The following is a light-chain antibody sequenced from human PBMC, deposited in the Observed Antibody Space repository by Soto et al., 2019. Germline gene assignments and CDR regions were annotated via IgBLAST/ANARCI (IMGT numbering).Light chain of an antibody. CDR1: QSVTSY. V-gene: IGKV3-20*01. Sequence: EIVLTQSPDTLSLSPGERATLSCRASQSVTSYLAWYQQKPGQAPRLLIYGASSRATGIPDRFSGSGSGTDFILTISRLEPEDFAVYYCQQYGSSPLTFGGGTKVDIK. CDR2: GAS. CDR3: QQYGSSPLT. J-gene: IGKJ4*01.